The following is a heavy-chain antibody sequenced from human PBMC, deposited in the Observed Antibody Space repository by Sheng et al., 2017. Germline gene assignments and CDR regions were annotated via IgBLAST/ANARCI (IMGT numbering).Heavy chain of an antibody. V-gene: IGHV4-59*01. Sequence: QVQLQESGPGLVKPSETLSLTCTVSGGSISSYYWSWIRQPPGKGLEWIGYIYYSGSTNYNPSLKSRVTISVDTSKNQFSLKLSSVTAADTAVYYCAREATNDAFDIWGQGTMVTVSS. CDR2: IYYSGST. CDR1: GGSISSYY. CDR3: AREATNDAFDI. J-gene: IGHJ3*02. D-gene: IGHD1-26*01.